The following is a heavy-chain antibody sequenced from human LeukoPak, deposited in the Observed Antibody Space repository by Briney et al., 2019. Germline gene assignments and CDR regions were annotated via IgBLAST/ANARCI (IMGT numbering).Heavy chain of an antibody. CDR1: GYSISSGYY. Sequence: SETLSLTCTVSGYSISSGYYWGWIRQPPGKGLEWIGSIYHSGSTYYNPSLKSRVTISVDTSKNQFSLKLSSVTAADTAVYYCARTYNWNDANFPYYYYYMDVWGKGTTVTVSS. CDR2: IYHSGST. D-gene: IGHD1-1*01. V-gene: IGHV4-38-2*02. CDR3: ARTYNWNDANFPYYYYYMDV. J-gene: IGHJ6*03.